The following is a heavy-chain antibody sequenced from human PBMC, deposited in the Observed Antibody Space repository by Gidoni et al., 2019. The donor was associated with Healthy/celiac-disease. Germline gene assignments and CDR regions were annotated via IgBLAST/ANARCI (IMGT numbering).Heavy chain of an antibody. Sequence: QVQLQGSGPGLAKPSQTLSLTCTVSGGSISSGDYYWSWIRQPPGKGLEWIGYIDDSGRTYYNPSLKSRVTISVDTSKNQFARKLSSVTAADTAVYYCASLGGYSYGHDYWGQGTLVTVSS. CDR1: GGSISSGDYY. CDR2: IDDSGRT. D-gene: IGHD5-18*01. CDR3: ASLGGYSYGHDY. J-gene: IGHJ4*02. V-gene: IGHV4-30-4*01.